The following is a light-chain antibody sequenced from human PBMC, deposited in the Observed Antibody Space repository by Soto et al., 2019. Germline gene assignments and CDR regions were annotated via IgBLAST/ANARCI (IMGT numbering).Light chain of an antibody. CDR2: SND. CDR3: AAWDDSLNGRVV. Sequence: QSVLTQPPSASGTPGQRVPISFSGSSSNIGSYTVNWFQQLPGTAPKLLIYSNDQRPSGVPDRFSGSKSGTSASLAISGLQSEDESDYYCAAWDDSLNGRVVFGGGTKLTVL. V-gene: IGLV1-44*01. CDR1: SSNIGSYT. J-gene: IGLJ2*01.